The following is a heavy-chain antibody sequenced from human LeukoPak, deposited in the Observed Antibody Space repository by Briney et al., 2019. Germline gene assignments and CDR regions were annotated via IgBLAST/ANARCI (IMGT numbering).Heavy chain of an antibody. CDR3: ARRVAYGSGGRYYYHMDV. CDR2: INHSGST. Sequence: SETLSLTCAVYGGSFSGYYWSWIRQPPGKGLEWIGEINHSGSTNYNPSLKSRVTISVDTSKNQFSLKLSSVTATDTAVYYCARRVAYGSGGRYYYHMDVWGKGTTVTISS. J-gene: IGHJ6*03. V-gene: IGHV4-34*01. CDR1: GGSFSGYY. D-gene: IGHD3-10*01.